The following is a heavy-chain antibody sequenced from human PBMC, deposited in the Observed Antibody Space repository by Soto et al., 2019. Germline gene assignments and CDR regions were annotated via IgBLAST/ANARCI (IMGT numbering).Heavy chain of an antibody. J-gene: IGHJ4*02. Sequence: QVQLVESGGGVVQPGRSLRLSCAASGFTFSSYGMHWVRQAPGKGLEWVAVIWYDGSNKYYADSVKGRFTISRDNSKNTLYLQMNSLRAKDTAVYYCARDLGAPSAHCGQGTLVTVSS. D-gene: IGHD3-16*01. CDR1: GFTFSSYG. CDR2: IWYDGSNK. V-gene: IGHV3-33*01. CDR3: ARDLGAPSAH.